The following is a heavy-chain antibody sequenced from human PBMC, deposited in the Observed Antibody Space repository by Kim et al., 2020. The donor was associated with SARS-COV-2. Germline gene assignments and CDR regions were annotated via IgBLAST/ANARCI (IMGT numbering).Heavy chain of an antibody. Sequence: GGSLRLSCAASGFTFSSYAMHWVRQAPGKGLEWVAVISYDGSNKYYADSVKGRFTISRDNSKNTLYLQMNSLRAEDTAVYYCANQGVISSHYWGQGTLVTVSS. V-gene: IGHV3-30*04. J-gene: IGHJ4*02. CDR1: GFTFSSYA. CDR2: ISYDGSNK. D-gene: IGHD3-22*01. CDR3: ANQGVISSHY.